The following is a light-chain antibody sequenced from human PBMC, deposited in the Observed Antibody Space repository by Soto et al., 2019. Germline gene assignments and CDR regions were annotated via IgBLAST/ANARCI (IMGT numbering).Light chain of an antibody. CDR3: ASWDDTLSVPI. J-gene: IGLJ2*01. V-gene: IGLV1-47*01. CDR1: RSDIGSNY. Sequence: QAVVTQPPSASGTPGQRVTISCSGSRSDIGSNYVYWYQHLPGMAPKLLIYRNDQRPSGVPDRISGSRSGTSASLAIIGLRSEDEADYYCASWDDTLSVPIFGGGTQLTVL. CDR2: RND.